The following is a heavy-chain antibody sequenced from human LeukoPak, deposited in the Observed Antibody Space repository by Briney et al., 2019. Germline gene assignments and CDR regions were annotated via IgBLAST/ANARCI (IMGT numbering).Heavy chain of an antibody. CDR3: ARGITIFGVVINYYYMDV. CDR2: IYYSGST. V-gene: IGHV4-59*01. D-gene: IGHD3-3*01. CDR1: GGSISSYY. Sequence: PSETLSLTCTVSGGSISSYYWSWLRQPPGKGLEWIGYIYYSGSTNYNPSLKSRVTISVDTSMNQFSLKLSSVTAADTAVYYCARGITIFGVVINYYYMDVWGKGTTVTVSS. J-gene: IGHJ6*03.